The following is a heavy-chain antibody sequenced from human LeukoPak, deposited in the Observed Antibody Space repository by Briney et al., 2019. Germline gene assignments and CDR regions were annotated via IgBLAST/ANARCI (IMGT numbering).Heavy chain of an antibody. J-gene: IGHJ4*02. Sequence: ASVKVSCKASGGTFSSYAISWVRQAPGQGLEWMGGTIPIFGTANYAQKFQGRVTITADESTCTAYMELSSLRSEDTAVYYCARPHVEMATISYFDDWGQGTLVTVSS. CDR2: TIPIFGTA. CDR1: GGTFSSYA. D-gene: IGHD5-24*01. CDR3: ARPHVEMATISYFDD. V-gene: IGHV1-69*13.